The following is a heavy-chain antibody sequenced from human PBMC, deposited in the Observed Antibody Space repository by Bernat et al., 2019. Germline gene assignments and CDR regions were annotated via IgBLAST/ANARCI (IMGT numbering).Heavy chain of an antibody. CDR1: GYTFTGYY. D-gene: IGHD2-15*01. Sequence: QVQLVQSGAEVKKPGASVKVSCKASGYTFTGYYMHWVRQAPGQGLEWMGWINPNSGGTNYAQKFQGWVTMTRDTSISTAYMELSRLRSDDTAVYYCARGEVVVVAAKGWWFDPWGQGTLVTVSS. J-gene: IGHJ5*02. CDR2: INPNSGGT. CDR3: ARGEVVVVAAKGWWFDP. V-gene: IGHV1-2*04.